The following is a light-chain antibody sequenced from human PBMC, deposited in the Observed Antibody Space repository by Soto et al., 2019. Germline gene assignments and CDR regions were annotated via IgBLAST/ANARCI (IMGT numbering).Light chain of an antibody. J-gene: IGKJ1*01. Sequence: EIVLTQSPATLSLSPGEPAIFSCMPSPSVSRNYLAWYQQKPVQAPRLLIYGTSSRATGIPDRFSGSGSGTDFTLTISRLEPEDVALYYCQHYGSSPRTFGQGTKVDIK. CDR1: PSVSRNY. V-gene: IGKV3-20*01. CDR2: GTS. CDR3: QHYGSSPRT.